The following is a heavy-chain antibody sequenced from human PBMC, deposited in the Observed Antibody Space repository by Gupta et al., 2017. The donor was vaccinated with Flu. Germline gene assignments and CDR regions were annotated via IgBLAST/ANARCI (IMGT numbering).Heavy chain of an antibody. D-gene: IGHD3-10*01. CDR1: GYRFSKDW. CDR2: INRDGSEK. CDR3: ARYGFSFGLDL. Sequence: CVGFGYRFSKDWMSWVRMAPGKGLEWVANINRDGSEKNYVDLAKGRFTISRDNAKDSLFLYMTSLRAEDTAVYYCARYGFSFGLDLWGQGTTVTVSS. J-gene: IGHJ6*02. V-gene: IGHV3-7*03.